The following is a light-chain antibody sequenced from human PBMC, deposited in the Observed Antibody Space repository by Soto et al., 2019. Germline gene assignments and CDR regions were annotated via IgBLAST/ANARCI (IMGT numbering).Light chain of an antibody. V-gene: IGKV1-5*03. Sequence: DIQMTQSPSTLSAAVGAGVIITCRASQSISNWLAWYQQKPGKAPNLLIYKASSLKSGVPSRFSGSGSGTEFTLTISSLQPDDFATYYCQQYNSYSPTFGQGTKVDIK. CDR3: QQYNSYSPT. CDR1: QSISNW. CDR2: KAS. J-gene: IGKJ1*01.